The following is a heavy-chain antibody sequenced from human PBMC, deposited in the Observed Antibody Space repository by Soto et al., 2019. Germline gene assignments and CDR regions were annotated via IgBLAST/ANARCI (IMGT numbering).Heavy chain of an antibody. CDR3: ARQPTTVTTVGAFDI. CDR2: FYYSGST. D-gene: IGHD4-17*01. CDR1: CGSISSGSYY. V-gene: IGHV4-39*01. Sequence: SETLSLTCTVSCGSISSGSYYWDWSRQPPGKGLEWIGSFYYSGSTYYNPSLKSRVTISVDTSKNQFSLKLSSVTATDTAVYYCARQPTTVTTVGAFDIWGQGTMVTVSS. J-gene: IGHJ3*02.